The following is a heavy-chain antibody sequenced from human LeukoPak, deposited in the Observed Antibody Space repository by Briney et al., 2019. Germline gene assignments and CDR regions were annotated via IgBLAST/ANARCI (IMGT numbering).Heavy chain of an antibody. CDR3: ARDGPVAGVELDQ. CDR1: GFPFDHNG. J-gene: IGHJ4*02. V-gene: IGHV3-20*03. CDR2: ITWNGGIT. Sequence: GRSLRLSFASSGFPFDHNGMAWVRQAPGKGLEWVSGITWNGGITAYADSVKGRFTISRDNAKNSLYLQMNSLRAEDTALYYRARDGPVAGVELDQWGQGTLVTVSS. D-gene: IGHD6-19*01.